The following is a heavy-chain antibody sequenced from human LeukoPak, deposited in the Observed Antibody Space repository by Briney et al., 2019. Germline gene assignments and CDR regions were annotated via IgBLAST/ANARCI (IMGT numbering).Heavy chain of an antibody. Sequence: GGSLRLSCAASGFTFSSYSMNWVRQAPGKGLEWVSSISSSSSYIYYADSVKGRFTISRDNAKNSLYLQMNSLRAEDTAVYYCARDRKAGYCSSTSRYMSAFDIWGQGTMVTVSS. J-gene: IGHJ3*02. D-gene: IGHD2-2*02. V-gene: IGHV3-21*01. CDR2: ISSSSSYI. CDR1: GFTFSSYS. CDR3: ARDRKAGYCSSTSRYMSAFDI.